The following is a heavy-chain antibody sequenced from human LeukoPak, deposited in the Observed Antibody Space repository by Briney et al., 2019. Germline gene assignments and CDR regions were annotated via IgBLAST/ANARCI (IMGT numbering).Heavy chain of an antibody. V-gene: IGHV3-23*01. Sequence: GGSLRLSCAASGFTFSSYAMSWVRQAPGKGLEWVSAISGSGGSTYYADSVKGRFTISRDNAKNSLYLQMDSLRAEDTAVYYCARVRGSSMPWAYYDYWGQGTLVTVSS. CDR3: ARVRGSSMPWAYYDY. CDR2: ISGSGGST. J-gene: IGHJ4*02. CDR1: GFTFSSYA. D-gene: IGHD2/OR15-2a*01.